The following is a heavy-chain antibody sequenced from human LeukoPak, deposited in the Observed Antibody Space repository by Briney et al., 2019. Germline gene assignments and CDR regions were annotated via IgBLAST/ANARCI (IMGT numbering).Heavy chain of an antibody. Sequence: GESLRLSCAASGFTFSGSAMHWVRQASGKGLEWVGRIRSKANSYATAYAASVKGRFTISRDDSKNTAYLQMNSLKTEDTAVYYCTPHCSGGSCFWGQGTLVTVSS. V-gene: IGHV3-73*01. CDR3: TPHCSGGSCF. J-gene: IGHJ4*02. D-gene: IGHD2-15*01. CDR1: GFTFSGSA. CDR2: IRSKANSYAT.